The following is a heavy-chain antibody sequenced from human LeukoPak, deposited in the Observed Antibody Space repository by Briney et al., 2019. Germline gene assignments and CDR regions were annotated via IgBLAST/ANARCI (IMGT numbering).Heavy chain of an antibody. D-gene: IGHD3-3*01. CDR1: GYSISNGYY. CDR2: IYRSGST. CDR3: ARGGAIFGVVTRYYMDV. V-gene: IGHV4-38-2*02. Sequence: PSETLSLTCTVSGYSISNGYYWDWIRQPPGRGLEWIGNIYRSGSTSYNPSLKSRVTISVDTSKNQFSLKVNSVTAADTAVYYCARGGAIFGVVTRYYMDVWGKGTTVTVSS. J-gene: IGHJ6*03.